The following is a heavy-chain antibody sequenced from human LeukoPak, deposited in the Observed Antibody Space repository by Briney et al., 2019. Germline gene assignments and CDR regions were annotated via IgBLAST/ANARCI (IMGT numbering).Heavy chain of an antibody. J-gene: IGHJ4*02. Sequence: PGGSLRLSCAASGFTFSSYWMHWVRQAPGKGLVWVSRMNTDGSRTDYADSVKGRFTISRDNAKNTLYLQMNSLGAEDTAVYSCARASLSSLLTFDYWGQGTLVTVSS. V-gene: IGHV3-74*01. D-gene: IGHD2-15*01. CDR1: GFTFSSYW. CDR3: ARASLSSLLTFDY. CDR2: MNTDGSRT.